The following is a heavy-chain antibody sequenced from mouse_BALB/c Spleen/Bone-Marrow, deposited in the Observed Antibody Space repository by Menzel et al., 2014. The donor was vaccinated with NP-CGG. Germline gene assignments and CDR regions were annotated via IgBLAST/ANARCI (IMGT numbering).Heavy chain of an antibody. CDR1: GFTFTDYY. V-gene: IGHV7-3*02. J-gene: IGHJ4*01. CDR3: ARDDYYAMDY. Sequence: EVQLVESGGGLVQPGGSLRLSCATSGFTFTDYYMSWVRQPPGKALEWLGFIRNKANGYTTEYSASVKGRFTISRDNSQSILYLQMNTLRAEDSATYYCARDDYYAMDYWGQGTSGTVSS. CDR2: IRNKANGYTT.